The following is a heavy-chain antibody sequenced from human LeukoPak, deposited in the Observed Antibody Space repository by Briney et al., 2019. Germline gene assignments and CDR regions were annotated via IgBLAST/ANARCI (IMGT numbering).Heavy chain of an antibody. V-gene: IGHV4-38-2*02. CDR3: ARDPYDSSGYSAYMDV. J-gene: IGHJ6*03. D-gene: IGHD3-22*01. CDR1: GYSLSSGYY. CDR2: IYHSGST. Sequence: SETLSLTCTVSGYSLSSGYYWGWIRQPPGKGLEWIGSIYHSGSTYYNPSLKSRVTISVDTSKNQFSLKLSSVTAADTAVYYCARDPYDSSGYSAYMDVWGKGTTVTISS.